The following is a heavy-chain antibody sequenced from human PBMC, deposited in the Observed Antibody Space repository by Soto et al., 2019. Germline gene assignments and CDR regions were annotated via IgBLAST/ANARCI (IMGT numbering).Heavy chain of an antibody. CDR2: ISWNSGSI. V-gene: IGHV3-9*01. D-gene: IGHD6-19*01. J-gene: IGHJ4*02. Sequence: PGGSLRLSCATSGFTFDDYAMHWVRQAPGKGLEWVSGISWNSGSIGYADSVKGRFTISRDNAKNSLYLQMNSLRAEDTALYYCAKDIRGIAVAGPFDYWGQGTLVTVSS. CDR3: AKDIRGIAVAGPFDY. CDR1: GFTFDDYA.